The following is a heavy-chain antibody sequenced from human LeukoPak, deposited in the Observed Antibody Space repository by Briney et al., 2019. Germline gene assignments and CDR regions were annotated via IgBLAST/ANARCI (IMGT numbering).Heavy chain of an antibody. Sequence: ASVKVSCKASGYTSTSYDINWVRQATGQGLEWMGWMNPNSGNTGYAQKFQGRVTMTRNTSISTAYMELSSLRSEDTAVYYCARALGYCSGGSCYPSGSWGQGTLVTVSS. CDR2: MNPNSGNT. V-gene: IGHV1-8*01. J-gene: IGHJ4*02. D-gene: IGHD2-15*01. CDR3: ARALGYCSGGSCYPSGS. CDR1: GYTSTSYD.